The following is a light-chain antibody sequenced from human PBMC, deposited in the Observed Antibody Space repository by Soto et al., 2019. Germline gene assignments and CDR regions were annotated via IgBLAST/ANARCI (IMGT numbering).Light chain of an antibody. CDR2: GAS. V-gene: IGKV3-20*01. Sequence: EIVLTQSPATLSLSPGERATLSCRASQSVSSSYLAWYQQKPGQAPRLLIYGASSRATGIPDRFSGSGSGTDFTLTISGLEPEDFAVYYCQQYGSSPWTFGQGTKVDIK. CDR3: QQYGSSPWT. CDR1: QSVSSSY. J-gene: IGKJ1*01.